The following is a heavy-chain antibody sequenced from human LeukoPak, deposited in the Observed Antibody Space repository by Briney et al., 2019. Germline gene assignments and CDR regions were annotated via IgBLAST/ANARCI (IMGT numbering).Heavy chain of an antibody. CDR1: GFTFSSYG. J-gene: IGHJ4*02. D-gene: IGHD5-18*01. CDR2: IRYDGSNK. CDR3: AKSGEVDTAMALDY. V-gene: IGHV3-30*02. Sequence: GGSLRLSCAASGFTFSSYGMHWVRQAPGKGLEWVAFIRYDGSNKYYADSVKGRFTISRDNSKNTLYLQMNSLRAEDTAVYYCAKSGEVDTAMALDYWGQGTLVTVSS.